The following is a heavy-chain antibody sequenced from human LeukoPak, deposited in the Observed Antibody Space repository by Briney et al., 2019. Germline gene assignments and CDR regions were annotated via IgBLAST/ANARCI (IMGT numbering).Heavy chain of an antibody. CDR2: IYYSGST. V-gene: IGHV4-59*08. J-gene: IGHJ4*02. CDR3: ARLREWELLWAFDI. CDR1: GGSISSYY. Sequence: PSETLSLTCTVSGGSISSYYWSWIRQPPGKGLEWIGYIYYSGSTNYNPSLKSRVTISVDTSKNQFSLKLSSVTAADTAVYYCARLREWELLWAFDIWGQGTLVTVSS. D-gene: IGHD1-26*01.